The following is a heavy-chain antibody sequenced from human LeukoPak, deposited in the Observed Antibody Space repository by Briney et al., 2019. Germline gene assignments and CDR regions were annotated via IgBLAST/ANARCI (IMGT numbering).Heavy chain of an antibody. CDR3: AKYGYSSSWYTDY. J-gene: IGHJ4*02. Sequence: GGSLRLSCAASGFTVSSYAMSWVRQAPGKGMEWVSAISGIGGSTYYAGSVKGRFTISRDNSKSTLYLQMNSLSAEDTAVYYCAKYGYSSSWYTDYWGQGTLVTVSS. V-gene: IGHV3-23*01. CDR1: GFTVSSYA. D-gene: IGHD6-13*01. CDR2: ISGIGGST.